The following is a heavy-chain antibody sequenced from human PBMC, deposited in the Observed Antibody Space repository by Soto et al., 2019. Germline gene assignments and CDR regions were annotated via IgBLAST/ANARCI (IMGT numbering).Heavy chain of an antibody. CDR3: ATNPKLYINGAFDI. CDR1: GYTLTVLS. Sequence: ASVKGSCKVSGYTLTVLSMHWVRQTPGKRLEWMGGFDPEDGETIYAQKFQGRVTMTEDTSTDTAYMELSSLRSEDTAVYYCATNPKLYINGAFDIWGQGTMVTVSS. J-gene: IGHJ3*02. CDR2: FDPEDGET. V-gene: IGHV1-24*01.